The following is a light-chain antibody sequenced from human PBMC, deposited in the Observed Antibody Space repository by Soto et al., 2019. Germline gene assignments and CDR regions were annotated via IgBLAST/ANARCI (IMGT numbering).Light chain of an antibody. CDR2: NVN. V-gene: IGLV2-8*01. J-gene: IGLJ1*01. Sequence: QSVLTQPPSPSGAPLQAGTITCTGTSRGIGGYDFVSWYQVRPGEAPQLIISNVNGRPPRVPRRFSGSKSVNTPSLTVSGLQAVDSADYYCSSYSATTIGVFGTGTKVNV. CDR3: SSYSATTIGV. CDR1: SRGIGGYDF.